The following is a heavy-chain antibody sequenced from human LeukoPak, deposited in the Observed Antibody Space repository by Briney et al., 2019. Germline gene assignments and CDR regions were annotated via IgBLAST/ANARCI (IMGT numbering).Heavy chain of an antibody. CDR2: ISSSSSSI. V-gene: IGHV3-48*01. CDR3: ARGGMNGAYYYDSSGYPDY. Sequence: GGSLRLSCAASGFTFSSYSMNWVRQAPGKGLEWVSYISSSSSSIYYADSVKGRFTISRDNAKNSLYLQMNSLRAEDTAVYYCARGGMNGAYYYDSSGYPDYWGQGTLVTVSS. CDR1: GFTFSSYS. J-gene: IGHJ4*02. D-gene: IGHD3-22*01.